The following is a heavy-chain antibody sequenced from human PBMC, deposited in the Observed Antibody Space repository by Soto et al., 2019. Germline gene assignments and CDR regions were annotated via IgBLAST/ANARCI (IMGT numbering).Heavy chain of an antibody. D-gene: IGHD6-19*01. CDR1: GYTFTSYD. CDR2: MNPNSGNT. Sequence: ASVKVSCKASGYTFTSYDINWVRQATGQGLEWMGWMNPNSGNTGYAQKFQGRVTMTRNTSISTAYMELSSLRSEDTAVYYCARLYSSGWYDYNWFDPWGQGTLVTVPQ. V-gene: IGHV1-8*01. CDR3: ARLYSSGWYDYNWFDP. J-gene: IGHJ5*02.